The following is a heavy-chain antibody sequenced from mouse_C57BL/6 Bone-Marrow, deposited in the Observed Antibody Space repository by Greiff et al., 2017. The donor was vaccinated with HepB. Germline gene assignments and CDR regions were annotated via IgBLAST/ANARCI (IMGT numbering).Heavy chain of an antibody. CDR1: GFSLTSYG. J-gene: IGHJ4*01. D-gene: IGHD2-4*01. Sequence: QVQLKESGPGLVAPSQSLSITCTVSGFSLTSYGVHWVRQPPGKGLEWLVVIWSDGSTTYNSALKSRLSISKDNSKSQVFLKMNSLQTDDTAMYYCARSYYDYERAMDYWGQGTSVTVSS. V-gene: IGHV2-6*03. CDR2: IWSDGST. CDR3: ARSYYDYERAMDY.